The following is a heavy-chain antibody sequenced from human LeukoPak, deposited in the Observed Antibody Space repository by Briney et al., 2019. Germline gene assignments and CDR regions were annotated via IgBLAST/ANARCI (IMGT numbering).Heavy chain of an antibody. Sequence: GASVKVSCKASGYTFTTYGITWVRQAPGQGLEWMGWISAYNGNTNYAQKLQGRVTMTTDTSTSTAYMELRSLRSDDTAVYYCARGDLPQGWLQLWGYYYYGMDVWGQGTTVTVSS. V-gene: IGHV1-18*01. CDR3: ARGDLPQGWLQLWGYYYYGMDV. D-gene: IGHD5-24*01. CDR1: GYTFTTYG. J-gene: IGHJ6*02. CDR2: ISAYNGNT.